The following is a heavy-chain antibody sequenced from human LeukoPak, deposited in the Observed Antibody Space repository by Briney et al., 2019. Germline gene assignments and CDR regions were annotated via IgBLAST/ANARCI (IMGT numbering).Heavy chain of an antibody. D-gene: IGHD5-24*01. CDR1: GGSISSGDFY. V-gene: IGHV4-30-4*01. CDR2: IYYSGST. CDR3: ARDKWGDGFNFDY. J-gene: IGHJ4*02. Sequence: SQTLSLTCTVSGGSISSGDFYWSWIRQPPGKGLEWIGYIYYSGSTNYNPSLKSRVTISVDTSKNQFSLKLSSVTAADTAVYYCARDKWGDGFNFDYWGQGTLVTVSS.